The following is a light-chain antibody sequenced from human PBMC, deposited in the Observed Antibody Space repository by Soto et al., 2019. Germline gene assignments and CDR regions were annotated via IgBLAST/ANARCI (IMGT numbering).Light chain of an antibody. CDR2: WAS. V-gene: IGKV4-1*01. J-gene: IGKJ1*01. CDR1: QNILYHSNNKNY. CDR3: QQYYTSPTWT. Sequence: DIVMTQSPDSLAVSLGERATINCKSSQNILYHSNNKNYVAWYQQKPGQPPKLLIYWASIRESGVPDRFSGSGSGTDFTLTISSLQAEDVAVYYCQQYYTSPTWTFGQGTKVDIK.